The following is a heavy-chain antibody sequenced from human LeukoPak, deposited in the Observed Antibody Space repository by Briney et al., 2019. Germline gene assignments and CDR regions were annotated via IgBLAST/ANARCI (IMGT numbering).Heavy chain of an antibody. V-gene: IGHV4-39*01. D-gene: IGHD1-14*01. CDR2: IYYSGST. J-gene: IGHJ6*03. CDR3: ARHHHADYYYYYYMDV. CDR1: GGSISSSSYY. Sequence: SETLSLTCTDSGGSISSSSYYWGWIRQPPGKGLEWIGSIYYSGSTYYNPSLKSRVTISVDTSKNQFSLKLSSVTAADTAVYYCARHHHADYYYYYYMDVWGKGTTVTISS.